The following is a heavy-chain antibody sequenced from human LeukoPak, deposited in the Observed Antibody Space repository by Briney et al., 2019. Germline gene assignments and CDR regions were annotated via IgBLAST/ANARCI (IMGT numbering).Heavy chain of an antibody. Sequence: GGSLRLSCAASGFTFSNAWMSWVRQAPGKGLEWVGRIKSKTDGGTTDYAAPVKGRLTITRDDSKNTLYLQMNSLKTDDTAVYYCTTVYSRWILSKPFGYWGQGTLVTVSS. V-gene: IGHV3-15*01. D-gene: IGHD1-1*01. J-gene: IGHJ4*02. CDR2: IKSKTDGGTT. CDR3: TTVYSRWILSKPFGY. CDR1: GFTFSNAW.